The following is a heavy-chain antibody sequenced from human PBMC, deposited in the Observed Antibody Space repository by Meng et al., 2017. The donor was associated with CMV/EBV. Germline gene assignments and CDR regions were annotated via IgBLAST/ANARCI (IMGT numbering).Heavy chain of an antibody. CDR2: INHSGST. CDR1: GGSISSGDYY. D-gene: IGHD2-2*02. V-gene: IGHV4-39*07. J-gene: IGHJ6*02. Sequence: SETLSLTCTVSGGSISSGDYYWSWIRQPPGKGLEWIGEINHSGSTNYNPSLKSRVTISVDTSKNQFSLKLSSVTAADTAVYYCARGLRFLYCSSTSCYTYYYYYGMDVWGQGTTVTVSS. CDR3: ARGLRFLYCSSTSCYTYYYYYGMDV.